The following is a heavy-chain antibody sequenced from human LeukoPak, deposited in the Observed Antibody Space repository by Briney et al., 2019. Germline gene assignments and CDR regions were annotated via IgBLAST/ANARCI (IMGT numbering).Heavy chain of an antibody. CDR1: RGSFSGYY. J-gene: IGHJ1*01. V-gene: IGHV4-34*01. CDR3: ARSRFGDFSNFQH. Sequence: SETLSLTCAVYRGSFSGYYWSWVRQSPGKGLEWIGEIRHSGRTNYNTSLKSRVTISLDTSKNHLSLNLRSVTAADTAVYYCARSRFGDFSNFQHWGQGTLVTVSS. CDR2: IRHSGRT. D-gene: IGHD4-17*01.